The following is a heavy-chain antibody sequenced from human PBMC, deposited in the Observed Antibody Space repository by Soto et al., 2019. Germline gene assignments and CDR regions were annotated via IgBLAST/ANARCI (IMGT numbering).Heavy chain of an antibody. CDR2: INIDGSTT. J-gene: IGHJ4*02. CDR3: VRIRRGDGYTFGY. V-gene: IGHV3-74*01. D-gene: IGHD5-12*01. Sequence: EVQLVESGGVSVQPGGSLRLSCAASGFSLSNYWMHWVRQAPGKGLVWVSRINIDGSTTNYADSVKGRFTISRDNAKNTLYLQMNSLRDEDRAVYYCVRIRRGDGYTFGYWGQGTLVSVSS. CDR1: GFSLSNYW.